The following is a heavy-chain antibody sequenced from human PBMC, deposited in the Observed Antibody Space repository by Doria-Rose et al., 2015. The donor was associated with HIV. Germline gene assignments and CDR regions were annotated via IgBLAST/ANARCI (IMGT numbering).Heavy chain of an antibody. D-gene: IGHD6-13*01. CDR3: ARIKSGRWYHKYYFDF. CDR1: GVSLSSPGMG. CDR2: IFSDDER. V-gene: IGHV2-26*01. J-gene: IGHJ4*02. Sequence: QVTLKESGPVLVKPTETLMLTCTVSGVSLSSPGMGVSWIRQPPGKALEWLANIFSDDERSYKTSLKSRLTISRGTSKSQEVLTMTDMDPVDTATYYCARIKSGRWYHKYYFDFWGQGTLVIVSA.